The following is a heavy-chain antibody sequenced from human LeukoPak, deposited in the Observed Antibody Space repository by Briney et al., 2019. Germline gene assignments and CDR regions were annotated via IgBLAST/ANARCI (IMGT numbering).Heavy chain of an antibody. CDR2: ISYDGSNK. D-gene: IGHD1-26*01. Sequence: PGGSLRLSCAASGFTFSSYGMHWVRQAPGKGLEWVAVISYDGSNKYYADSMKGRFTISRDNSKNTLYLQMNSLRAEDTAVYYCAKAPEGGYYYYYGMDVWGQGTTVTVSS. CDR3: AKAPEGGYYYYYGMDV. V-gene: IGHV3-30*18. CDR1: GFTFSSYG. J-gene: IGHJ6*02.